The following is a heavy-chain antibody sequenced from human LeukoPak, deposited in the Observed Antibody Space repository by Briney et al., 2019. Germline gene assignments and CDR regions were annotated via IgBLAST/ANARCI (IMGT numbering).Heavy chain of an antibody. V-gene: IGHV1-69*06. D-gene: IGHD2-2*02. CDR1: GGTFSSYA. CDR2: IIPIFGTA. Sequence: ASVKVSCKASGGTFSSYAISWVRQAPGQGLEWMGGIIPIFGTANYAQKFQGRITITADKSTSTAYMELSSLRSEDTAVYYCARGGSLDVVPAAIRKTHQFDYWGQGTLATVSS. CDR3: ARGGSLDVVPAAIRKTHQFDY. J-gene: IGHJ4*02.